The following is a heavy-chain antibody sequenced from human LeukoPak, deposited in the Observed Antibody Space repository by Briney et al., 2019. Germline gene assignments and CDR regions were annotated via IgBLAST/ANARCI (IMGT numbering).Heavy chain of an antibody. J-gene: IGHJ4*02. CDR2: ITNSGNTI. D-gene: IGHD3-16*01. Sequence: GGSLRLSCAASGFTFGDYYMSWVRQAQGKGLEWVSYITNSGNTINDPYSLKRLFTISRDNAQNSLFLQMNILRADDTAVYYCARYRVITNDYFDSWGQGTLVTVSS. CDR3: ARYRVITNDYFDS. CDR1: GFTFGDYY. V-gene: IGHV3-11*01.